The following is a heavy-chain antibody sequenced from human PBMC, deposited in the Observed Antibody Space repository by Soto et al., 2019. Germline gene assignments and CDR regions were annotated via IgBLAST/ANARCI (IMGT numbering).Heavy chain of an antibody. D-gene: IGHD3-16*01. V-gene: IGHV4-59*01. CDR3: ASLGTRFY. J-gene: IGHJ4*02. Sequence: SETLSLTCSVSGRSMSSNYWSWIRQPPGEGLEWIGYIYYSGSTNYNPSLKSRVTISVDTSKNQFSLKLSSVTAADTAVYYCASLGTRFYWSQGTLVTVSS. CDR1: GRSMSSNY. CDR2: IYYSGST.